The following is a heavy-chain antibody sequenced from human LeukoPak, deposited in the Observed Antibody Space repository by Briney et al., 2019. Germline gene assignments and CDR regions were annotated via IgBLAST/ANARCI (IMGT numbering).Heavy chain of an antibody. V-gene: IGHV1-69*13. CDR2: IIPIFGTA. D-gene: IGHD6-19*01. CDR1: GYTFTGYY. Sequence: SVKVSCKASGYTFTGYYMHWVRQAPGQGLEWMGGIIPIFGTANYAQKFQGRVTITADESTSTAYMELSSLRSEDTAVYYCAGDIAVAGTVWGQGTLVTVSS. CDR3: AGDIAVAGTV. J-gene: IGHJ4*02.